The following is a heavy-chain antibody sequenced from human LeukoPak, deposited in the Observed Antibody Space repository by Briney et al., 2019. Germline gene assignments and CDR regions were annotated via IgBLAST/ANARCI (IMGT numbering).Heavy chain of an antibody. Sequence: GGSLRLSCAASGFTFSSYGMSWVRQAPGKGLEWVSAISGSGGSTYYADSVKGRFTISRDNSKNTLYLQMNSLRAEDTAVYYCARLSSSGWYEDYWGQGTLVTVSS. CDR3: ARLSSSGWYEDY. CDR1: GFTFSSYG. D-gene: IGHD6-19*01. V-gene: IGHV3-23*01. J-gene: IGHJ4*02. CDR2: ISGSGGST.